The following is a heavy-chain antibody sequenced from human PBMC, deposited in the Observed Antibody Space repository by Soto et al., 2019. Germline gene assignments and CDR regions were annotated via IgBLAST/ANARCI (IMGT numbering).Heavy chain of an antibody. CDR2: IYNSVNT. D-gene: IGHD3-10*01. J-gene: IGHJ4*02. CDR1: GDSISNGYYT. V-gene: IGHV4-30-4*01. Sequence: QVQLQESGPGLVEPSQTLSLTCTVSGDSISNGYYTWSWIRQPPGKDLEWIGHIYNSVNTYSNPSPKSRVTISADTSKNQFSLKLSSVTAADTAVYYCARGPSGDKVDYWGQGTLVTVSS. CDR3: ARGPSGDKVDY.